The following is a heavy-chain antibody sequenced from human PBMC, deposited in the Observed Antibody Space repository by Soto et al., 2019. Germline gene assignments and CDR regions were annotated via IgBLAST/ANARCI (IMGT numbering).Heavy chain of an antibody. CDR3: ARGVRLSKTPYSYGMDV. D-gene: IGHD2-21*01. Sequence: QVKLQESGPGLVKPSESLSLTCTVSGGSLSSYFWTWLRQPPGKGLEWIGYIYYSGSTNYNPSLKSRVTMSVDTSKNHFSLKLSSVTAADTAVYYCARGVRLSKTPYSYGMDVWGQGTTVTVSS. V-gene: IGHV4-59*01. CDR1: GGSLSSYF. CDR2: IYYSGST. J-gene: IGHJ6*02.